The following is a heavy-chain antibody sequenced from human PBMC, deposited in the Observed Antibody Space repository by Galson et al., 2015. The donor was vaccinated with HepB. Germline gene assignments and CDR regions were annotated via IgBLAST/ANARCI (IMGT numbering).Heavy chain of an antibody. CDR3: ARDGTDTENYLIDV. CDR2: INPNSGVT. J-gene: IGHJ6*03. Sequence: SVSVSCTASGYTFTGYFMHWVRQHPAQGVEWMGRINPNSGVTNYAQNFQGRVTMTRDKSISKAYLELSRLMSDDTAVYYCARDGTDTENYLIDVWGKGTPVTVPS. V-gene: IGHV1-2*06. D-gene: IGHD2-8*02. CDR1: GYTFTGYF.